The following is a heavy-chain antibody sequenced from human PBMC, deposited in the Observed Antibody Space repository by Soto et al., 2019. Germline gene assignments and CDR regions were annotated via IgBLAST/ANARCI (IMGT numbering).Heavy chain of an antibody. CDR1: GFTFTSSA. Sequence: QMQLVQSGPEVKKPGTSVKVSCKASGFTFTSSAMQWVRQARGQRLEWIGWIVVGSGNTNYAQKFQERVTITRDMSTSTAYMELSSLRSEDTAVYDCAAGPTNYDAYYYYGMDVWGQGTTVTVSS. CDR3: AAGPTNYDAYYYYGMDV. CDR2: IVVGSGNT. D-gene: IGHD1-7*01. V-gene: IGHV1-58*02. J-gene: IGHJ6*02.